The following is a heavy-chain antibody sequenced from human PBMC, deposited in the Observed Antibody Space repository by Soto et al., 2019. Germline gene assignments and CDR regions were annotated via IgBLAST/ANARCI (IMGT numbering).Heavy chain of an antibody. V-gene: IGHV1-18*01. D-gene: IGHD3-22*01. CDR1: GYTFTSYG. CDR3: ARSLLALWDSSGYYSHTYWYFDL. Sequence: ASVKVSCKASGYTFTSYGISWVRQAPGQGLEWMGWISAYNGNTNYAQKLQGRVTMTTDTSTSTAYVELRSLRSDDTAVYYCARSLLALWDSSGYYSHTYWYFDLWGRGTLVTVSS. CDR2: ISAYNGNT. J-gene: IGHJ2*01.